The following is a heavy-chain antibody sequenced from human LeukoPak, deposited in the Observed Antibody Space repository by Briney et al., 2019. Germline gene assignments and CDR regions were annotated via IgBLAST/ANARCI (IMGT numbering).Heavy chain of an antibody. Sequence: PSETLSLTCTVSGGSISSYYWSWIRQPAGKGLEWIGRIYSSGSTNYNPSLKSRLTMSVDTSKNHFSLKLNSVTAADTAVYYCAREHYGDYDPYYYGMDVWGQGTTVTVSS. CDR3: AREHYGDYDPYYYGMDV. CDR2: IYSSGST. J-gene: IGHJ6*02. CDR1: GGSISSYY. D-gene: IGHD4-17*01. V-gene: IGHV4-4*07.